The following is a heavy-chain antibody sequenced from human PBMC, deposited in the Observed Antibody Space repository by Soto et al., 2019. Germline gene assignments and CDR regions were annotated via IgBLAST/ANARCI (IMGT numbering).Heavy chain of an antibody. CDR3: ARSVVVVAAMDY. J-gene: IGHJ4*02. CDR2: ISSNGGST. Sequence: PGGSLRLSCAASGFTFSSYAMHWVRQAPGKGLEYVSAISSNGGSTYHANSVKGRFTISRDNSKNTLYLQMGSLRAEDMAVYYCARSVVVVAAMDYWGQGTLVTVSS. D-gene: IGHD2-15*01. CDR1: GFTFSSYA. V-gene: IGHV3-64*01.